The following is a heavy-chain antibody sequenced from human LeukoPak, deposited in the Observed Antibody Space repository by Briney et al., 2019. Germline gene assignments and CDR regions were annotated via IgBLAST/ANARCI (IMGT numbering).Heavy chain of an antibody. CDR1: GGSISSCGYS. CDR2: IYYSGST. V-gene: IGHV4-30-4*07. Sequence: PSETLSLTCAVSGGSISSCGYSWSWIRQPPGKGLEWIGYIYYSGSTYYNPTLKSLVTISVATSKNHFSLKLSSVTAADTAVYYCARAGVATMNFDYWGQGTLVTVSS. J-gene: IGHJ4*02. D-gene: IGHD5-12*01. CDR3: ARAGVATMNFDY.